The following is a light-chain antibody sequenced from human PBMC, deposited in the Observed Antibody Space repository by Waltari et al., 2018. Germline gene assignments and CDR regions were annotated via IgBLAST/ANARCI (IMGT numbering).Light chain of an antibody. CDR1: QSNSC. Sequence: DIQMTQSPSTLSASVGDRVTITCRASQSNSCLAWYQQKPGKAPKFLIYEASSLESGVPSRFGGSGSGAELTLTISSLQPDDFATYYCQQYKSYPRTFGQGTKVEIK. CDR3: QQYKSYPRT. V-gene: IGKV1-5*03. CDR2: EAS. J-gene: IGKJ1*01.